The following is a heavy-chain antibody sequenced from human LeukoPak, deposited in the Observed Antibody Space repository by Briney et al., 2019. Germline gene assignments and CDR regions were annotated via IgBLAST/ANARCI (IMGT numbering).Heavy chain of an antibody. D-gene: IGHD6-13*01. Sequence: ASVKVSCKASGYTFTGHYMHWVRQAPGQGLEWMGWINPNSGGTNYAQKFQGRVTMTRDTSISTAYMELSRLRSDDTAVYYCATWALEYSSGWYSALYWGQGTLVTVSS. CDR2: INPNSGGT. CDR1: GYTFTGHY. J-gene: IGHJ4*02. CDR3: ATWALEYSSGWYSALY. V-gene: IGHV1-2*02.